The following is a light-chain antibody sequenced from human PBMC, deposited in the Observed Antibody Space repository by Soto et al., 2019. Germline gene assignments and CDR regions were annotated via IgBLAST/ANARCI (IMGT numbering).Light chain of an antibody. Sequence: EIVLTQSPATLSLSPGERATLSCRASQSISSNLAWYQQKPGQAPRLLIYDASNRATGIPARFSGSGSRTDLTPTISSLEPEDCAVYYCQHRSNWPPITFGQGTRLEIK. CDR2: DAS. CDR1: QSISSN. CDR3: QHRSNWPPIT. V-gene: IGKV3-11*01. J-gene: IGKJ5*01.